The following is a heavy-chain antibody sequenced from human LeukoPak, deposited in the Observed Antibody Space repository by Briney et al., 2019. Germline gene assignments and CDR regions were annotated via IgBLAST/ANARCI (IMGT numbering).Heavy chain of an antibody. V-gene: IGHV1-69*04. CDR1: GGTFSSYA. CDR3: ARDADYYDSSGYYGHYFDY. Sequence: SVKVSCKASGGTFSSYAISWVRQAPGXXXXXMXRIIPILGIANYAQKFQGRVTITADKSTSTAYMELSSLRSEDTAVYYCARDADYYDSSGYYGHYFDYWGQGTLVTVSS. CDR2: IIPILGIA. J-gene: IGHJ4*02. D-gene: IGHD3-22*01.